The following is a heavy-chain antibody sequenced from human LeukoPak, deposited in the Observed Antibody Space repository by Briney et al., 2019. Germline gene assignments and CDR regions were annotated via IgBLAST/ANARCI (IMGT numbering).Heavy chain of an antibody. CDR2: IYPGDSDV. CDR1: GYTFTGNW. Sequence: GESLKISCKTSGYTFTGNWIGWVRQMPGKGLEWVGVIYPGDSDVRYSPSFRGQVTISADKSISTAYLQWTRLETSDTAIFYCARGGYTSGWYYFDYWAQGTLVTVSS. D-gene: IGHD6-19*01. CDR3: ARGGYTSGWYYFDY. V-gene: IGHV5-51*01. J-gene: IGHJ4*02.